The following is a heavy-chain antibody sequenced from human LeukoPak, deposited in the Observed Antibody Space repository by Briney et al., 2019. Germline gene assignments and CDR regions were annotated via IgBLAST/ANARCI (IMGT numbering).Heavy chain of an antibody. D-gene: IGHD1-26*01. CDR1: GNTFTTYD. Sequence: GASVKVSCKASGNTFTTYDFNWVRQAPGQGFEWMGWMNPKTGRTGFAQKFRGRFTMTRNISINTAYLEVTNLRFEDTAPYYCVTGVPWDWGQGSLITVSS. J-gene: IGHJ4*02. CDR2: MNPKTGRT. CDR3: VTGVPWD. V-gene: IGHV1-8*01.